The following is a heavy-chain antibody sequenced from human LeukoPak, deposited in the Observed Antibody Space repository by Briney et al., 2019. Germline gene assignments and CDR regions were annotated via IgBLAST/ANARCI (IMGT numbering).Heavy chain of an antibody. CDR1: GGSISSGGYS. V-gene: IGHV4-30-2*01. J-gene: IGHJ6*02. CDR2: IYHSGST. CDR3: ARVPYSSSWPYYYYYGMDV. Sequence: SETLSLTCAVSGGSISSGGYSWSWIRQPSGKGLEWIGYIYHSGSTYYNPSLKSRVTISVDRSKNQFSLKLSSVTAADTAVYYCARVPYSSSWPYYYYYGMDVWGQGTTVTVSS. D-gene: IGHD6-13*01.